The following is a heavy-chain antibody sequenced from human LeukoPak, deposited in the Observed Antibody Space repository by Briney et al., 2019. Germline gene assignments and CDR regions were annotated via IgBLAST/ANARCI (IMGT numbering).Heavy chain of an antibody. D-gene: IGHD4-17*01. Sequence: ASLKVSCKASGYTFTSYYMHWVRQAPGQGLEWMGIINPSGGSTSYAQKFQGRVTMTRDTSTSTVYMELSSLRSEDTAVYYCAREDGGDYIDRWGQGTLVTVSS. CDR3: AREDGGDYIDR. V-gene: IGHV1-46*01. J-gene: IGHJ5*02. CDR1: GYTFTSYY. CDR2: INPSGGST.